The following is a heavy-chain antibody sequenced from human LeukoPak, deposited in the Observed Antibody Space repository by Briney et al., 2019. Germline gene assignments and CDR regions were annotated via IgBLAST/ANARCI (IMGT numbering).Heavy chain of an antibody. CDR3: AREDTSGYDSSVYYFDY. V-gene: IGHV4-59*12. Sequence: SETLSLTCTVSGGSISSYYWSWIRQPPGKGLEWIGYIYYSGSTNYNPSLKSRVTISVDTSKNQFSLKLSSVTAADTAVYYCAREDTSGYDSSVYYFDYWGQGTLVTVSS. CDR2: IYYSGST. D-gene: IGHD3-22*01. CDR1: GGSISSYY. J-gene: IGHJ4*02.